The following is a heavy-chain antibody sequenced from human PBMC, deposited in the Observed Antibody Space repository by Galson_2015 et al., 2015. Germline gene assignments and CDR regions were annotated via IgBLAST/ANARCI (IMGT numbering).Heavy chain of an antibody. J-gene: IGHJ3*02. CDR3: AKEGWFGELGMDAFDI. D-gene: IGHD3-10*01. CDR2: ISGSGST. CDR1: RFTFSSYA. Sequence: SLRLSCAASRFTFSSYAMSWVRQAPGKGLEWVSAISGSGSTYYADSVKGRFTISRDNSKNTLYLQMNSLRAEDTAVYYRAKEGWFGELGMDAFDIWGQGTMVTVSS. V-gene: IGHV3-23*01.